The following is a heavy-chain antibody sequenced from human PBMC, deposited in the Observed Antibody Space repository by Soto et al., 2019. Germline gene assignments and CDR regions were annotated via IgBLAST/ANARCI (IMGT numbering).Heavy chain of an antibody. D-gene: IGHD3-16*01. CDR1: VGTFSSYA. CDR3: ARGGGWNPYGMDV. J-gene: IGHJ6*02. Sequence: SVKVSCKASVGTFSSYAISWVRQAPGQGLEWMGGIIPIFGTAYYAQKFQGRVTITADKSTSTAYMELSSLRSEDTAVYYCARGGGWNPYGMDVWGQGTTVTVSS. CDR2: IIPIFGTA. V-gene: IGHV1-69*06.